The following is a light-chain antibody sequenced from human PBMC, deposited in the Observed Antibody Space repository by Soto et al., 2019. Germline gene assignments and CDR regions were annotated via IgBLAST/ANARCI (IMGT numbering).Light chain of an antibody. J-gene: IGKJ4*01. V-gene: IGKV4-1*01. CDR1: QSILYSSNNKNY. CDR3: QQYYSPPLT. Sequence: DIVMTQSPDSLAVSLGERATIDCKSSQSILYSSNNKNYLAWYQQKPGQPPKLLISWASTRESGVPDRFSGSGSGTDFTLTIISLQAEDVAAYYCQQYYSPPLTFGGGTKVEIK. CDR2: WAS.